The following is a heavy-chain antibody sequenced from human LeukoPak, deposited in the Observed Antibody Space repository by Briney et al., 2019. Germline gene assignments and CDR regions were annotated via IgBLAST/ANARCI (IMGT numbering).Heavy chain of an antibody. CDR1: GFTFSRHY. Sequence: PGGSLRLSCVASGFTFSRHYMSWVRQAPGKGLEWVANIKQDSSAKAYVDSVKGRFTVSRDSAKNSMSLQMNSLRAEDTAIYYCVRWSYDNSAYYYDHWGQGTLVTVSS. CDR3: VRWSYDNSAYYYDH. V-gene: IGHV3-7*03. J-gene: IGHJ4*02. D-gene: IGHD3-22*01. CDR2: IKQDSSAK.